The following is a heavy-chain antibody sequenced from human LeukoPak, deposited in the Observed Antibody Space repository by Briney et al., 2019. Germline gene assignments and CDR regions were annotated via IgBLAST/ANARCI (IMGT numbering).Heavy chain of an antibody. J-gene: IGHJ4*02. D-gene: IGHD3-22*01. CDR2: INSDGSST. V-gene: IGHV3-74*01. CDR3: ARANYYDSSGYHY. Sequence: PGGSLRLSCAASGFTFSSYWMHWVRQAPGKGLVWVSRINSDGSSTSYADSVKGRFTISRDSAKNTLYLQMNSLRAEDTAVYYCARANYYDSSGYHYWGQGTLVTVSS. CDR1: GFTFSSYW.